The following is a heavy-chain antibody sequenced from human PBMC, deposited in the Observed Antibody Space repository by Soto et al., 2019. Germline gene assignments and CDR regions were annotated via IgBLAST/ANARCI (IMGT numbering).Heavy chain of an antibody. D-gene: IGHD2-2*01. CDR3: GRGSSDSDGILRVDY. J-gene: IGHJ4*02. V-gene: IGHV3-53*02. CDR2: IYCGGNT. Sequence: EVQLVETGGGLIQPGESLRLSCAASGFTVSTNYMSWVRQAPGKGLEWGSVIYCGGNTYYADSVKGRFSMSRDKSMNTLFLQMSGLRAEDTAVHYCGRGSSDSDGILRVDYWGQGTLVTVSS. CDR1: GFTVSTNY.